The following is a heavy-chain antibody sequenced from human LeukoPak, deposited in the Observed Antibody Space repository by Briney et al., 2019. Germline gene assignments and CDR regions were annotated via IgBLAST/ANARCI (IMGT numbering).Heavy chain of an antibody. CDR1: GGSISSYY. J-gene: IGHJ4*02. D-gene: IGHD3-10*01. CDR3: ASYRKNYYGSGSYHDY. V-gene: IGHV4-59*01. Sequence: SETLSLTCTVSGGSISSYYWSWIRQPPGKGLEWIGYIHYSGSTNYNPSLKSRVTISVDTSKNQFSLKLSSVTAADTAVYYCASYRKNYYGSGSYHDYWGQGTLVTVSS. CDR2: IHYSGST.